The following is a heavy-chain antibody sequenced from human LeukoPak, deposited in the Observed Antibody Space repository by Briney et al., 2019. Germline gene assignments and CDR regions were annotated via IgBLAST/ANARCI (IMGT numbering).Heavy chain of an antibody. CDR3: ARDHLLWPYYIDV. V-gene: IGHV4-4*07. D-gene: IGHD3-10*01. CDR1: GGSISSYY. Sequence: SETLSLTCTVSGGSISSYYWSWIRQPAGKGLEWIGRIHINGDTHYSPSLNSRVTISLDTSKNQFSLKVNSVTAADTAVYFCARDHLLWPYYIDVWGKGTTVTISS. J-gene: IGHJ6*03. CDR2: IHINGDT.